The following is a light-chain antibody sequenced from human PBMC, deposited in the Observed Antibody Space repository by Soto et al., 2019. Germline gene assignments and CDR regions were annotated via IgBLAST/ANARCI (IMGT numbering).Light chain of an antibody. CDR3: QQYFHYPVT. CDR2: DIS. Sequence: DLQITESPSTLSAFVGDRVTSTCRATQDINNWLAWYQQKPGKAPRLLIYDISTLQTGVPSRFSGRGSGTEATLIISSLQPDDVATYYCQQYFHYPVTFGRGTKVDIK. V-gene: IGKV1-5*01. CDR1: QDINNW. J-gene: IGKJ2*01.